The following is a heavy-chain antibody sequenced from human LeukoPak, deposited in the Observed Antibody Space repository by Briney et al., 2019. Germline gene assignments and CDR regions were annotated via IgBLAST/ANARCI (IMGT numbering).Heavy chain of an antibody. J-gene: IGHJ6*03. CDR3: TKELHVAVAVAEFYYFYLDV. D-gene: IGHD6-19*01. V-gene: IGHV3-23*01. Sequence: PGGSLRLSCAASGLAFSTFDMGWVRQSPGKGLEWLSTINGGGNTTFYADSVKGRFTSSRDNSKNTLYLHMDSLRPDDTAIYYCTKELHVAVAVAEFYYFYLDVWGGGTAVTVSS. CDR2: INGGGNTT. CDR1: GLAFSTFD.